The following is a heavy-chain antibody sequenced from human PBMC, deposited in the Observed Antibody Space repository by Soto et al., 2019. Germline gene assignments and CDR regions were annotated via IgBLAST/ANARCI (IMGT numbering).Heavy chain of an antibody. CDR1: GFIFGDYY. CDR3: ARDPPGFHSAFDF. Sequence: LRLSCVASGFIFGDYYMNWIRQSPGKGLEWISYISSSGSDAKSADSLKGRFSISRDNAKNSVYLQMNRLSAEDTAVYYCARDPPGFHSAFDFWGQGALVTVSS. D-gene: IGHD4-4*01. V-gene: IGHV3-11*06. CDR2: ISSSGSDA. J-gene: IGHJ4*02.